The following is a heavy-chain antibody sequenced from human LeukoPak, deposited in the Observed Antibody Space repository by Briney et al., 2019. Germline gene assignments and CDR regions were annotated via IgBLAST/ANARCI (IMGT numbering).Heavy chain of an antibody. D-gene: IGHD1-1*01. CDR1: GGSISNYY. CDR3: ARGGTRDNWVYYIDY. J-gene: IGHJ4*02. Sequence: SETLSLTCAVSGGSISNYYWSWIRQSPEKGLEWIGCIYYSGHTNYNPSLKSRVTMSVDTSKNQFSLKLTSVTAADTAVYYCARGGTRDNWVYYIDYWGQGTLVTVSS. V-gene: IGHV4-59*01. CDR2: IYYSGHT.